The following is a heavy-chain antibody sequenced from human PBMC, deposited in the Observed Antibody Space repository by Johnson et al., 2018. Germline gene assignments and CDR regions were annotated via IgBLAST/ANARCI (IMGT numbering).Heavy chain of an antibody. CDR2: INHDGTER. V-gene: IGHV3-7*01. J-gene: IGHJ6*02. D-gene: IGHD6-19*01. CDR1: GFTFTNYW. Sequence: VQLVQSGGGLDQPGGSLRLSCSASGFTFTNYWMTWVRQAPGKGLKWVANINHDGTERYYVDSVKGRFTNSRDNAKNSLYLQMNSLRVEDTAVYYCARDRAVAGWDYYDYGLDVWGQGTTVTVSS. CDR3: ARDRAVAGWDYYDYGLDV.